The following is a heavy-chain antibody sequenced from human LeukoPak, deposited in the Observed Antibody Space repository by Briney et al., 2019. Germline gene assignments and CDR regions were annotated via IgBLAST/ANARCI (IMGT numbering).Heavy chain of an antibody. CDR1: GDSISSGDYY. Sequence: PSETLSLTCTVSGDSISSGDYYWSWIRQPPGKGLEWIGYIYYTGNTYYNPSLKSRLTISVDTSKNQFSLKLSSVTAADTAVYYCVRDQYCGGDCTAPPPYYYNMDVWGKGTKVTVSS. J-gene: IGHJ6*03. D-gene: IGHD2-21*01. CDR2: IYYTGNT. V-gene: IGHV4-30-4*01. CDR3: VRDQYCGGDCTAPPPYYYNMDV.